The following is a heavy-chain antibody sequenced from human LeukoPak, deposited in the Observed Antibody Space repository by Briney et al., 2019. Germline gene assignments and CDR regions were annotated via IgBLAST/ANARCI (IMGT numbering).Heavy chain of an antibody. V-gene: IGHV4-30-4*08. J-gene: IGHJ4*02. D-gene: IGHD6-13*01. CDR3: ARDPASGYSTKRYYFDY. CDR1: GGSISSGDYY. CDR2: IYYSGST. Sequence: SETLSLTCTVSGGSISSGDYYWSWIRQPPGKGLEWIGYIYYSGSTYYNPSLKSRVTISVDTSKNQFSLKLSSVTAADTAVYFCARDPASGYSTKRYYFDYWGQGTLVTVSS.